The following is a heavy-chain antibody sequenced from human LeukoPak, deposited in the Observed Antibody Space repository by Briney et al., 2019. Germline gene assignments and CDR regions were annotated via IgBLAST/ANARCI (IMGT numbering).Heavy chain of an antibody. CDR1: GYTFTGYY. Sequence: ASVKVSCKASGYTFTGYYIHWVRQAPGQGLEWMGWINPNSGGTNYAQKFQGRVTMTRGTSISTAYMDLSRLGSDDTAVYYCTRVVRGVTHFDYWGQGTLVSVSS. CDR2: INPNSGGT. V-gene: IGHV1-2*02. D-gene: IGHD3-10*01. J-gene: IGHJ4*02. CDR3: TRVVRGVTHFDY.